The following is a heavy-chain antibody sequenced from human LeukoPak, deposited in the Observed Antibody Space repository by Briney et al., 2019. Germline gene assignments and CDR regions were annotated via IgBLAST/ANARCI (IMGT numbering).Heavy chain of an antibody. CDR2: INHSGST. CDR1: GGSFSGYY. CDR3: ARVNRHYDISTGYGLYNWFDP. V-gene: IGHV4-34*01. Sequence: SETLSLTCAVYGGSFSGYYWSWIRQPPGKGLEWIGEINHSGSTNYNPSLKSRVTISVDTSKNQFSLKLSSVTAADTAVYYCARVNRHYDISTGYGLYNWFDPWGQGTLVTVSS. D-gene: IGHD3-9*01. J-gene: IGHJ5*02.